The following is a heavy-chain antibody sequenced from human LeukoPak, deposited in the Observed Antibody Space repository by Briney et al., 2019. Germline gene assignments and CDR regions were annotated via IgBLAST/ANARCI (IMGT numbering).Heavy chain of an antibody. J-gene: IGHJ6*02. CDR2: ISSSGSTI. CDR1: GFTFSDYY. Sequence: GGSLRLSCAASGFTFSDYYMSWIRQAPGKGLERVSYISSSGSTIYYADSVKGRFTISRDNAKNSLYLQMNSLRAEDTAVYYCARDVDIVVVPAAKYGMDVWGQGTTVTVSS. D-gene: IGHD2-2*03. V-gene: IGHV3-11*01. CDR3: ARDVDIVVVPAAKYGMDV.